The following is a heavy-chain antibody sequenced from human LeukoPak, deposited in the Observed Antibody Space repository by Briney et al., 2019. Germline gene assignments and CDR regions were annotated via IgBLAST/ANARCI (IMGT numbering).Heavy chain of an antibody. V-gene: IGHV1-2*02. J-gene: IGHJ3*02. CDR1: GYTFTSYY. CDR3: ARQSGNDAFDI. Sequence: AASVKVSCKASGYTFTSYYMHWVRQAPGQGLEWMGWINPNSSGTNYAQKFQGRVTMTRDTSISTAYMELSRLRSDDTAVYYCARQSGNDAFDIWGQGTMVTVSS. D-gene: IGHD3-3*01. CDR2: INPNSSGT.